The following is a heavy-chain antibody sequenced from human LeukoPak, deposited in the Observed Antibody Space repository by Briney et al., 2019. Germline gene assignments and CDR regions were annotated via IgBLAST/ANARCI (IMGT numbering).Heavy chain of an antibody. CDR3: AKEIRGYESDAFDN. CDR2: ISWNSGSI. J-gene: IGHJ3*02. CDR1: GFTFDDYA. Sequence: GRSLRLSCAASGFTFDDYAMHWVRQAPGKGLEWVSGISWNSGSIGYADSVKGRFTISRDNAKNSLYLQMNSLRAEDTALYYWAKEIRGYESDAFDNWGRGTMVTVSS. V-gene: IGHV3-9*01. D-gene: IGHD5-12*01.